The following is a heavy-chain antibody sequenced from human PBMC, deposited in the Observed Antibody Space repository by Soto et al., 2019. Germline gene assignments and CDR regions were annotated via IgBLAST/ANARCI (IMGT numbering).Heavy chain of an antibody. Sequence: ASVKVSCKASGYTFTSYGISWVRQAPGQGLEWMGWISAYNGNTNYAQKLQGRVTMTTDTSTSTAYMELRSLRSDDTAVYYCARDRGVDTAMVTFDYWGQGTLVTVSS. V-gene: IGHV1-18*01. CDR2: ISAYNGNT. CDR3: ARDRGVDTAMVTFDY. D-gene: IGHD5-18*01. CDR1: GYTFTSYG. J-gene: IGHJ4*02.